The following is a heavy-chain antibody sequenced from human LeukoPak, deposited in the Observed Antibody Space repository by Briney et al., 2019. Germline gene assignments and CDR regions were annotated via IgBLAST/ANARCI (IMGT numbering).Heavy chain of an antibody. CDR1: GDYW. V-gene: IGHV3-74*01. J-gene: IGHJ4*02. Sequence: GGSLLLSCAASGDYWMHWVRQAPGRGLVWVSHINSDGSWTSYADSVKGRFTISKDNAKNTVYLQMNNLRAEDTAVYYCVSFYETYWGRGTLVTVSS. D-gene: IGHD2-2*01. CDR3: VSFYETY. CDR2: INSDGSWT.